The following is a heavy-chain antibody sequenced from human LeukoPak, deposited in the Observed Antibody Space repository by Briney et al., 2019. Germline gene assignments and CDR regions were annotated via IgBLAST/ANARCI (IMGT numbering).Heavy chain of an antibody. CDR2: ISSSSSYI. D-gene: IGHD3-22*01. Sequence: GGSLRLSCTASGFPFSSYSMTWVRQAPGKGLEWVSSISSSSSYIYYADSVKGRFTISRDNAKNSLYLQMNGMRGEDTAVYYFARGGYYSSGGSKQFDYWGQGTLVTVSS. J-gene: IGHJ4*02. CDR3: ARGGYYSSGGSKQFDY. V-gene: IGHV3-21*01. CDR1: GFPFSSYS.